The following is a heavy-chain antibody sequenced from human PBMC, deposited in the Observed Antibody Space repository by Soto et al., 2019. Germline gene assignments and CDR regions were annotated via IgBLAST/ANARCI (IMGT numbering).Heavy chain of an antibody. CDR2: IYYSGTT. J-gene: IGHJ4*02. D-gene: IGHD6-13*01. V-gene: IGHV4-30-4*01. CDR1: GGSISSGDYY. Sequence: QVQLQESGPGLVKPSQTLSLTCTVSGGSISSGDYYWSWIRQPPGKGLEWIGYIYYSGTTYYNPSLKSRVTISVDTSKNQFSLKLTSVTAADTAVYYCASGSSSWLYYFDYWGQGTLVTVSS. CDR3: ASGSSSWLYYFDY.